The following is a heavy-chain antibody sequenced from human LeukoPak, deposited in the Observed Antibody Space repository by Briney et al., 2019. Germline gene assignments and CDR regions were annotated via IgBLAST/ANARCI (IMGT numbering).Heavy chain of an antibody. Sequence: PGGCLRLSCAVSGFTLDDYAMNWVRQAPGKWLEWVANINWNGGSTGYGDSVKGRFSISRDNAKNSVFLQMHSLRADDTAFYCARDMLLGDAFDIWGQGTMVIVSS. CDR1: GFTLDDYA. J-gene: IGHJ3*02. CDR3: ARDMLLGDAFDI. V-gene: IGHV3-20*04. CDR2: INWNGGST. D-gene: IGHD3-10*02.